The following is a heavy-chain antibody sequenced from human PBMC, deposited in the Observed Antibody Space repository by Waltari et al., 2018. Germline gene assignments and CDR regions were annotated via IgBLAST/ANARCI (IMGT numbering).Heavy chain of an antibody. CDR2: IIPIFWTP. V-gene: IGHV1-69*05. D-gene: IGHD6-19*01. CDR3: TRGYRFDSSGRYYFDY. CDR1: GRSLRGYT. Sequence: QVRLVQSGAEVRKPGSSVRVSCETSGRSLRGYTFSWVRQALGQGFEWMGVIIPIFWTPTYAQKFQGRLTITTGDNMRIAYMELGGLTSQDTAIYFCTRGYRFDSSGRYYFDYWGQGTQVTVSS. J-gene: IGHJ4*02.